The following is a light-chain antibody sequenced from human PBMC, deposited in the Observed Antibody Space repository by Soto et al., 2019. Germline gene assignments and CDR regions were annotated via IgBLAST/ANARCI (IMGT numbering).Light chain of an antibody. CDR2: EVS. V-gene: IGLV2-14*01. CDR3: SSYTSSSTRV. Sequence: QSVLTQPASVSGSPGQSITFSCTGTSSDVGGYNYVSWYQQHPGKAPKLMIYEVSNRPSGVSNRFSGSKSGNTASLTISGLQAEDEADYYCSSYTSSSTRVFGGGTKVTVL. CDR1: SSDVGGYNY. J-gene: IGLJ3*02.